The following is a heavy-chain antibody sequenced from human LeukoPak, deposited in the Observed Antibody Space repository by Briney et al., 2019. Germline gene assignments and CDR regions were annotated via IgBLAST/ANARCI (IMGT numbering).Heavy chain of an antibody. CDR3: ATASGGNRGLFDY. CDR2: IYYRWSS. D-gene: IGHD3-10*01. J-gene: IGHJ4*02. V-gene: IGHV4-39*01. Sequence: SETLSLTCTVSGGSISSSTYYWGWIRQPPGKGLELIGNIYYRWSSYYNPSPKSRVTISVDTSKNQYSLKLSSVTAADTAVYYCATASGGNRGLFDYWGQGTLVTVSS. CDR1: GGSISSSTYY.